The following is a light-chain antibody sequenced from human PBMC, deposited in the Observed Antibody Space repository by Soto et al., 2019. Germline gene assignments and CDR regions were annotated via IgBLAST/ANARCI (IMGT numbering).Light chain of an antibody. CDR1: SSDVGDSNY. CDR3: SSYTTSSTLV. V-gene: IGLV2-14*01. CDR2: DVN. Sequence: QSALTQPASVSGSPGQSITISCTGTSSDVGDSNYVSWFQQHPGKAPKLMIYDVNNRPSGVSSRFSGSKSGNTASLTISGLQAEDEADYYCSSYTTSSTLVFGTGTKVTVL. J-gene: IGLJ1*01.